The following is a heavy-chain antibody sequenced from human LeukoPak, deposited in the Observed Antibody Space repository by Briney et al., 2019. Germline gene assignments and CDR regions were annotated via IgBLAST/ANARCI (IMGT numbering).Heavy chain of an antibody. CDR3: ARAAVSTRSRFDY. Sequence: PSETLSLTCTVSGGSISGYSWSWIRQPPGKGLEWIAYIYNSGNTNYKPSLQSRVTISVDMSKNQFSLKLNSVTAADMAVYYCARAAVSTRSRFDYWGQGTLATVSS. V-gene: IGHV4-59*01. J-gene: IGHJ4*02. CDR2: IYNSGNT. CDR1: GGSISGYS. D-gene: IGHD5/OR15-5a*01.